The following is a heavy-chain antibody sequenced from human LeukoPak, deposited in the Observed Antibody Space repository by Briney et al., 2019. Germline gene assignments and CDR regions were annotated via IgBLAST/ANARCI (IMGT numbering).Heavy chain of an antibody. D-gene: IGHD3-22*01. V-gene: IGHV1-69*13. CDR3: ARSQIQWLNTGPHYDSSGYYYAVDY. CDR1: GGTFSSYA. CDR2: IIPIFGTA. J-gene: IGHJ4*02. Sequence: GASVKVSCKASGGTFSSYAISWVRQAPGQGLEWMGGIIPIFGTANYAQKFQGRVTITADESTSTAYMELSSLRSEDTAVYYCARSQIQWLNTGPHYDSSGYYYAVDYWGQGTLVTVPS.